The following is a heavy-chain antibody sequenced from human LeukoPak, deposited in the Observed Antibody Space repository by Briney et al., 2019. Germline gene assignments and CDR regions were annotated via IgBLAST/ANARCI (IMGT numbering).Heavy chain of an antibody. Sequence: PSETLSLTCTVSGGSISSSSYYWGWIRLPPGKGLEWIGTIYYSGTTYYNPSLKSRVTTSVATSKNHFSLRLSSVTAADTAVYYCARQGEGNYSPFDMWGQGTMVTVSS. CDR1: GGSISSSSYY. CDR2: IYYSGTT. V-gene: IGHV4-39*01. CDR3: ARQGEGNYSPFDM. D-gene: IGHD1-7*01. J-gene: IGHJ3*02.